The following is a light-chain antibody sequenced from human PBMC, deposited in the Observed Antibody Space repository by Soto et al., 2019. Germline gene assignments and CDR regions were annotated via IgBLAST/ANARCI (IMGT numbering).Light chain of an antibody. CDR3: QQSYTTPSIT. V-gene: IGKV1-39*01. CDR1: QSISNY. Sequence: DIQMTQSPSSLSASVGDRVTITCRASQSISNYLNWYQQKPGRAPNLLIYDASSLQSGVPSRFSGSGSGTDFTLTISSLQPEDFATYFCQQSYTTPSITFGGGTKVEIK. J-gene: IGKJ4*01. CDR2: DAS.